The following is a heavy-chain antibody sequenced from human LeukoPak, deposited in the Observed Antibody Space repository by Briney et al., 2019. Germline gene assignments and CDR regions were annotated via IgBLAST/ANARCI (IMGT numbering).Heavy chain of an antibody. J-gene: IGHJ4*02. V-gene: IGHV1-46*01. Sequence: ASVKVSCKASGYTFTSYYMHWVRQAPGQGLEWMGIINPSGGSTSYAQKFQGRVTMTRDMSTSTVYMELSSLRSEDTAVYYCARSIAVAGDVDYWGQGTLVTVSS. CDR2: INPSGGST. CDR3: ARSIAVAGDVDY. CDR1: GYTFTSYY. D-gene: IGHD6-19*01.